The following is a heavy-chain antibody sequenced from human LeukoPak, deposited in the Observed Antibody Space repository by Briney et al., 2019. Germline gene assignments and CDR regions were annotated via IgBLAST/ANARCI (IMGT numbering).Heavy chain of an antibody. D-gene: IGHD2-2*02. J-gene: IGHJ5*02. Sequence: ASVKVSCKTSGYTFTTYGISWVRQATGQGLEWMGWMSPNSGNTGYAQKFQGRVTMTRNTSISTAYMELSSLRSEDTAVYYCARDVYCSSTSCYTPSWFDPWGQGTLVTVSS. CDR1: GYTFTTYG. CDR3: ARDVYCSSTSCYTPSWFDP. V-gene: IGHV1-8*02. CDR2: MSPNSGNT.